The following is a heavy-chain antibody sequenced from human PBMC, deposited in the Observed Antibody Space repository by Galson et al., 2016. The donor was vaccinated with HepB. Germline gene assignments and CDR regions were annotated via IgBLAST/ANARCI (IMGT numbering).Heavy chain of an antibody. CDR3: GRAFSGSYYVERLDY. J-gene: IGHJ4*02. D-gene: IGHD1-26*01. Sequence: SVKVSCKASGYTFTRYDVHWVRQAPGQRPEWMGWINAGDGKRRHSLKFQGRVSITTDTSATTVCMELSNLRSEGTAVYYCGRAFSGSYYVERLDYWGQGTLVTVSS. CDR2: INAGDGKR. CDR1: GYTFTRYD. V-gene: IGHV1-3*01.